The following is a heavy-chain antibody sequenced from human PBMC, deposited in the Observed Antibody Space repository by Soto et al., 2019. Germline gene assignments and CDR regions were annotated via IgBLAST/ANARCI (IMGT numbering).Heavy chain of an antibody. V-gene: IGHV1-69*13. CDR2: IIPIFGTA. D-gene: IGHD4-4*01. CDR1: GGTFSSYA. J-gene: IGHJ4*02. CDR3: ARDSRPTSPYYFDY. Sequence: ASLKVSCKASGGTFSSYAISWVRQAPGQGLEWMGGIIPIFGTANYAQKFQGRVTITADESTSTAYMELSSLRSEDTAVYYCARDSRPTSPYYFDYWGQGTLVAASS.